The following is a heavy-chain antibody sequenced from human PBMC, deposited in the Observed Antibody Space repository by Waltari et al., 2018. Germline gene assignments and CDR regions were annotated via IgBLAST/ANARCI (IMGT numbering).Heavy chain of an antibody. V-gene: IGHV1-18*01. Sequence: QVQLVQSGAEVKKPGASVKVSCKASGYTFTNYGISWVRQAPGQGLEWRGWFSVYNGNTNYAQKLQGRVTRTTDTATSTAYMELRSLRSDDTAVYYCARGVPGSWPDYYFDHWGQGTLVTVSS. J-gene: IGHJ4*02. D-gene: IGHD3-10*01. CDR3: ARGVPGSWPDYYFDH. CDR1: GYTFTNYG. CDR2: FSVYNGNT.